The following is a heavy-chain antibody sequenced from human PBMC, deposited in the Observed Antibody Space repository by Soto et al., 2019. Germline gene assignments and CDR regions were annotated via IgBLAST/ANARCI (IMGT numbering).Heavy chain of an antibody. CDR2: IYYSGST. J-gene: IGHJ4*02. CDR1: GVSISSGDYY. V-gene: IGHV4-30-4*02. Sequence: SETLSLTCTVSGVSISSGDYYWSWIRQPPGKGLEWIGYIYYSGSTYYNPSLKSRVTISVDTSKNQFSLKLSSVTAADTAVYYCARVRWTVAGPGHFDYWGQGTLVTVSS. CDR3: ARVRWTVAGPGHFDY. D-gene: IGHD6-19*01.